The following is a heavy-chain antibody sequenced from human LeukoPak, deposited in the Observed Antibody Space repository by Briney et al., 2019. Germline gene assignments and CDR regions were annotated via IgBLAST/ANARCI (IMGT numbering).Heavy chain of an antibody. CDR3: ASQRARTVAGDFDY. D-gene: IGHD6-19*01. Sequence: GGSLRLSCAASGFTFSSYAMSWVRQAPGKGLEWVSGISGSDGSTYYADSVKGRFTISRDNSKNTLYMQMNSLRAEDTAVYYCASQRARTVAGDFDYWGQGTLVTVSS. CDR2: ISGSDGST. J-gene: IGHJ4*02. V-gene: IGHV3-23*01. CDR1: GFTFSSYA.